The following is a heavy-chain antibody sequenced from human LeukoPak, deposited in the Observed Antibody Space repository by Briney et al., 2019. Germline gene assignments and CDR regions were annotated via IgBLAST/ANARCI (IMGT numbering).Heavy chain of an antibody. CDR3: ARDWPDYDSSGYSALFDY. D-gene: IGHD3-22*01. J-gene: IGHJ4*02. CDR2: ISSSSSYI. CDR1: GFTFSSYS. Sequence: KSGGSLRLSCAASGFTFSSYSMNWVRQAPGKGLEWVSSISSSSSYIYYADSVKGRFTISRDNAKNSLYLQMNSLRAEDTAVYYCARDWPDYDSSGYSALFDYWGQGTLVTVSS. V-gene: IGHV3-21*01.